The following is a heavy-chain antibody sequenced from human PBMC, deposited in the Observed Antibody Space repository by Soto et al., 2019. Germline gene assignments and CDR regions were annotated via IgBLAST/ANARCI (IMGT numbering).Heavy chain of an antibody. V-gene: IGHV3-48*01. CDR3: ARVSIALAGGAFDI. J-gene: IGHJ3*02. CDR2: ISSSSSTI. D-gene: IGHD6-19*01. CDR1: GFTFSSYS. Sequence: EVQLVESGGGLVQPGGSLRLSCAASGFTFSSYSMNWVRQAPGKGLEWVSYISSSSSTIYYADSVKGRFIISRDNAKNSLYLQMNSLIAEDTAVYYCARVSIALAGGAFDILGQGTMVTGSS.